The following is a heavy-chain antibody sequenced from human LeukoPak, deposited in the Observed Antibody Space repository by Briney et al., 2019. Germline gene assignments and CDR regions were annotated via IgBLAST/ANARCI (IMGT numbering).Heavy chain of an antibody. CDR2: IHYSGST. D-gene: IGHD5-18*01. Sequence: SETLSLTCTVSGGSISSSSYYWGWIRQPPGKGLEWIGTIHYSGSTYYNPSLRSRVTISVDTSKNQFSLNLYSLTAADTAVYYCARAKYSRGAFDIWGQGTMVTLSS. CDR1: GGSISSSSYY. CDR3: ARAKYSRGAFDI. J-gene: IGHJ3*02. V-gene: IGHV4-39*01.